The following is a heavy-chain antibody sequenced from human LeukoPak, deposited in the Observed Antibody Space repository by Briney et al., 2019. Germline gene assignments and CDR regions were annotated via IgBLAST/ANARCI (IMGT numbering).Heavy chain of an antibody. D-gene: IGHD3-3*01. J-gene: IGHJ4*02. CDR2: INHSGST. CDR3: ARHIRDYDFWSGYDTAPFDY. CDR1: GGSFSGYY. Sequence: PSETLSLTCAVYGGSFSGYYWSWIRQPPGKGLEWIGEINHSGSTNYNPSLKSRVTISVDTSKNQFSLKLSSVTAADTAVYYCARHIRDYDFWSGYDTAPFDYWGQGTLVTVSS. V-gene: IGHV4-34*01.